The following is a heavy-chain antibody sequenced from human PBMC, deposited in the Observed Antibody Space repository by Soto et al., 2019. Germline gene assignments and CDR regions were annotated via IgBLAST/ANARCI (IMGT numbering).Heavy chain of an antibody. Sequence: QVQLVQSGAVVKKPGSSVKVSCKASGGTFSSYAISWVRQAPGQGLEWMGGIIPIFGTANYAQKFQGRVTITADESTSTAYMELSSLRSEDTAVYYCARVKVAARGGYYYYYGMDVWGQGTTVTVSS. V-gene: IGHV1-69*01. D-gene: IGHD3-16*01. CDR2: IIPIFGTA. CDR3: ARVKVAARGGYYYYYGMDV. CDR1: GGTFSSYA. J-gene: IGHJ6*02.